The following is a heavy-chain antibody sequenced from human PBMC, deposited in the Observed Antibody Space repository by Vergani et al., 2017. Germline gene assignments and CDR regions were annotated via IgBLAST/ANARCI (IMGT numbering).Heavy chain of an antibody. CDR2: IIPIFGTA. CDR1: GGTFSSYA. V-gene: IGHV1-69*13. J-gene: IGHJ6*02. D-gene: IGHD1-26*01. CDR3: ARDRSIVGATSYYYNGMDV. Sequence: QVQLVQSGAEVKKPGSSVKVSCKASGGTFSSYAISWVRQAPGQGLEWMGRIIPIFGTANYAQKFQGRVTITADESTSTAYMELSSLRSEDTAVYYCARDRSIVGATSYYYNGMDVWGQGTTVTGSS.